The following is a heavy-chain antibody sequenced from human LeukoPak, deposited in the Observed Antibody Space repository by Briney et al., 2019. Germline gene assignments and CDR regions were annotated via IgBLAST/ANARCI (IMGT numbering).Heavy chain of an antibody. V-gene: IGHV3-23*01. J-gene: IGHJ4*02. CDR3: AKDRYSSGWYDYFDY. Sequence: GGSLRLSCAASGFTFSSYAMSWVRQAPGKGLEGVSAISGSGGSTYYADSVKGRFTISRDNSKNTLYLQMNSLRAEDTAVYYCAKDRYSSGWYDYFDYWGQGTLVTVSS. CDR2: ISGSGGST. D-gene: IGHD6-19*01. CDR1: GFTFSSYA.